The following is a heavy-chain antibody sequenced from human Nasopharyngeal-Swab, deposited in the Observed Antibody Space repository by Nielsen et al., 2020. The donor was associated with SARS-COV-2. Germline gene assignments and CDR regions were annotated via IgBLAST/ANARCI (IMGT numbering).Heavy chain of an antibody. CDR3: AREVSGYVNYYYMDV. CDR1: GGSISSGGYY. CDR2: IYYSGST. D-gene: IGHD5-12*01. V-gene: IGHV4-31*03. J-gene: IGHJ6*03. Sequence: SETLSLTCTVSGGSISSGGYYWIWIRQHPGKGLEWIGYIYYSGSTYYNPSLKSRVTISVDTSKNQFSLKLSSVTAADTAVYYCAREVSGYVNYYYMDVWGKGTTVTVSS.